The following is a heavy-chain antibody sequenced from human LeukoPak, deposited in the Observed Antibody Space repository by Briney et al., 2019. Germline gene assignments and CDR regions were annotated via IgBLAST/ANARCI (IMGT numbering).Heavy chain of an antibody. CDR2: ISYDGSNK. CDR1: GFTFSSYA. Sequence: GRSLRLSCAASGFTFSSYAMHWVRQAPGKGLEWVAVISYDGSNKYYADSVKGRFTISRDNSKNTPYLQMNSLRAEDTAVYYCARDHGMDVWGQGTTVTVSS. J-gene: IGHJ6*02. CDR3: ARDHGMDV. V-gene: IGHV3-30-3*01.